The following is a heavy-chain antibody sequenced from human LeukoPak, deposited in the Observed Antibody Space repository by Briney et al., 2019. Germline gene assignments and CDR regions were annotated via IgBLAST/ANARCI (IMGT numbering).Heavy chain of an antibody. V-gene: IGHV3-66*01. D-gene: IGHD2-15*01. J-gene: IGHJ5*02. CDR3: ARDPPAVAATAYA. CDR1: GFTVSNNY. CDR2: IYSGGDT. Sequence: GGSLRLSCAASGFTVSNNYMNWVRQAPGKGLEWVSLIYSGGDTHYADSVKGRFTISGDSSKNTLFLQMNSLRAEDTAVYYCARDPPAVAATAYAWVQGTLVTVSS.